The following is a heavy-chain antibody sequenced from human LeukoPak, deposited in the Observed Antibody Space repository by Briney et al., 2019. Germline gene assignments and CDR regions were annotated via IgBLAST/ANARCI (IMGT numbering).Heavy chain of an antibody. Sequence: PGGSLRLSCAASGFTFSSYSTNWVRQAPGKGLEWVSSISSSSSYIYYADSVKGRFTISRDNAKNSLYLQMHSLRAEDTAVYYCARLVGATLFDYWGRGTLVTVSS. J-gene: IGHJ4*02. CDR1: GFTFSSYS. CDR3: ARLVGATLFDY. V-gene: IGHV3-21*01. D-gene: IGHD1-26*01. CDR2: ISSSSSYI.